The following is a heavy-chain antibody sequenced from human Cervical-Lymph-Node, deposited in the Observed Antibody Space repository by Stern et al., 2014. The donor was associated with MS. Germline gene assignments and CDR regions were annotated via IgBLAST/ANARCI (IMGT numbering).Heavy chain of an antibody. Sequence: EVKLVESGGGLMQPGGALSLSCAASGFTVSRSYMSWVRQAPGKGLEWVSVIYSAGTTYYADSVKGRFTISRDNSKNTLNLQMNSLRAEDTAVYYCARDPNYGSGYWGQGTLVTVSS. V-gene: IGHV3-53*01. CDR1: GFTVSRSY. D-gene: IGHD3-10*01. CDR3: ARDPNYGSGY. CDR2: IYSAGTT. J-gene: IGHJ4*02.